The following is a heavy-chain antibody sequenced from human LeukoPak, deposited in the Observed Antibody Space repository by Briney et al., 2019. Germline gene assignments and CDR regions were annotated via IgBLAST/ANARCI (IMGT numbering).Heavy chain of an antibody. CDR3: ARVRGGWTQYYYYGMDV. Sequence: GRSLRLSCAASGFTFSSYAMHWVRQAPGKGLEWVAVISYDGSNKYYADSVKGRFTISRDNSKNTLYLQMNSLRAEDTAVYYCARVRGGWTQYYYYGMDVWGQGTTVTVSS. CDR2: ISYDGSNK. CDR1: GFTFSSYA. V-gene: IGHV3-30-3*01. J-gene: IGHJ6*02. D-gene: IGHD6-19*01.